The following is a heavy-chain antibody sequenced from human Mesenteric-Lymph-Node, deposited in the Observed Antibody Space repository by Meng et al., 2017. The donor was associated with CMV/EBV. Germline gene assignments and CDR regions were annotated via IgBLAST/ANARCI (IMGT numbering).Heavy chain of an antibody. J-gene: IGHJ4*02. Sequence: LQASGSEMEKASKTLSGTCTNPGDSLSQNQSAWNRIGQYPARGLEWEGRRYYRAESYNDYAVSVKSRISVNLDTSKNQLSLQLDVMTAEDTAVYYCAYFGDLPPLWWGQGTLVTVSS. V-gene: IGHV6-1*01. CDR2: RYYRAESYN. D-gene: IGHD3-16*01. CDR3: AYFGDLPPLW. CDR1: GDSLSQNQSA.